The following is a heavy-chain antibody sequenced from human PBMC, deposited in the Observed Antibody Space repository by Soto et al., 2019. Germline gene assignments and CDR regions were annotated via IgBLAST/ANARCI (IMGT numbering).Heavy chain of an antibody. CDR3: ARMAYYFDSTGSHYHDY. D-gene: IGHD3-22*01. V-gene: IGHV2-70*04. Sequence: GSGPTLVNPTQTLTMTFTFSGFSLNSRGMRVSWIRQPPGKALEWLSRIDWDDDKFYSTSLKTRLTISKDTSKNQVVLTLTNTDPEDTATYYCARMAYYFDSTGSHYHDYWGQGTLVTVSS. CDR2: IDWDDDK. CDR1: GFSLNSRGMR. J-gene: IGHJ4*02.